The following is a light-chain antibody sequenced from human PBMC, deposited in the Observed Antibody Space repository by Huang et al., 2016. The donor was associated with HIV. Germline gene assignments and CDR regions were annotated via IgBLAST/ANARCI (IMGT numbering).Light chain of an antibody. Sequence: DIQMPQSPFSLSASVGDSVTITCRASKSIRSYLNWYQQKPGQAPKLLIYAASSVQSGVPSRFSGSGSETDFTLTISSLQPGDFATYYCQPSYSTPTFGGGTKVEIK. J-gene: IGKJ4*01. CDR2: AAS. V-gene: IGKV1-39*01. CDR3: QPSYSTPT. CDR1: KSIRSY.